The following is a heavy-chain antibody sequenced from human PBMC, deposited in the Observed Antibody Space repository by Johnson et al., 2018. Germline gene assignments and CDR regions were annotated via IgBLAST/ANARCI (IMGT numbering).Heavy chain of an antibody. CDR3: ARDPDLVVPGALDI. D-gene: IGHD2-15*01. CDR2: ISSRGSTI. J-gene: IGHJ3*02. Sequence: QVQLVESGGGLVKTGGSLRLPCAASGFKFSDHNLRWIRQAPGKGLEWLSYISSRGSTIYHEDSVKGRFTISRDNAKNSLYLQRNRLRDADTAVDYCARDPDLVVPGALDIWGKGTMVTVSS. V-gene: IGHV3-11*04. CDR1: GFKFSDHN.